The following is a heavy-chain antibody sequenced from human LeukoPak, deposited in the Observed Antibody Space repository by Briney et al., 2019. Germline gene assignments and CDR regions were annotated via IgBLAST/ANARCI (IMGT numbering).Heavy chain of an antibody. V-gene: IGHV4-34*01. CDR3: ARSRASYYDFWSGYTNGGYYFDY. Sequence: SETLSLTCAVYGGSFSGYYWSWIRQPPGKGLEWIGEINHSGSTNYNPSLKSRVTISVDTSKNQFSLNLSSVTAADKALYYCARSRASYYDFWSGYTNGGYYFDYWGQGTLVTVSS. CDR1: GGSFSGYY. CDR2: INHSGST. J-gene: IGHJ4*02. D-gene: IGHD3-3*01.